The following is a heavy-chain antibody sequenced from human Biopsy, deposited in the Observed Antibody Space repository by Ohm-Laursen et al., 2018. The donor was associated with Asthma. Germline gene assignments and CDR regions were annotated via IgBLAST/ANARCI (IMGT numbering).Heavy chain of an antibody. CDR3: ARHWDWGSFFDY. V-gene: IGHV4-39*01. CDR2: ISYTGSA. J-gene: IGHJ4*02. CDR1: GGSMSSSSYY. D-gene: IGHD7-27*01. Sequence: SETLSLTCTVSGGSMSSSSYYWGWIRQPPGKGLEWMGSISYTGSAYPYPSLKSRVTIAVDTSKNHFSLKLSSVTAADTAVYYCARHWDWGSFFDYWGQGTPVTVSS.